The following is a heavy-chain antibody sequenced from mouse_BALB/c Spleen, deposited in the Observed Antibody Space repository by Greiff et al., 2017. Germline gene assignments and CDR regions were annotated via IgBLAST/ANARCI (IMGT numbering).Heavy chain of an antibody. CDR3: ARPPSTMITTLFAY. J-gene: IGHJ3*01. CDR1: GFTFSSYG. D-gene: IGHD2-4*01. V-gene: IGHV5-6*03. Sequence: EVKLVESGGGLVKPGGSLKLSCAASGFTFSSYGMSWVRQTPDKRLEWVATISSGGSYTYYPDSVKGRFTISRDNAKNTLYLQMSSLKSEDTAMYYCARPPSTMITTLFAYWGQGTLVTVSA. CDR2: ISSGGSYT.